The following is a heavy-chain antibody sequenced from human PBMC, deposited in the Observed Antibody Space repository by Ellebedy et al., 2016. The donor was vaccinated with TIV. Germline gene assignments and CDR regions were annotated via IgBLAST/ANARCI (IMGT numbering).Heavy chain of an antibody. D-gene: IGHD3-16*02. V-gene: IGHV1-2*02. CDR1: GYTFTGHY. Sequence: AASVKVSCKASGYTFTGHYMHWVRQAPGQGLEWMGWINPNSGGTNYAQKFQGRVTMTRDTSISTAYMELSRLRSDDTAVYYCAIELSLTVYWGQGTLVTASS. CDR2: INPNSGGT. CDR3: AIELSLTVY. J-gene: IGHJ4*02.